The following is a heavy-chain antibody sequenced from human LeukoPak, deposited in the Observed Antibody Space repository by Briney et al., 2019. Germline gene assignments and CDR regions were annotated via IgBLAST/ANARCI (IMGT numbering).Heavy chain of an antibody. Sequence: GGSLRLSCAASGFTVSSNYMSWVRQAPGKGLEWVSVIYSGGSTYYADSVKGRFTISRDNSKNTLYLQMNSLRAEDTAVYYCARDPRDYGDYWGIYFDYWGQGTLVTVSS. V-gene: IGHV3-66*01. CDR3: ARDPRDYGDYWGIYFDY. CDR2: IYSGGST. CDR1: GFTVSSNY. J-gene: IGHJ4*02. D-gene: IGHD4-17*01.